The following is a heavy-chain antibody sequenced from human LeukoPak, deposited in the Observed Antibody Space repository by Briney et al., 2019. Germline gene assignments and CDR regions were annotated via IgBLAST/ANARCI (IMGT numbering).Heavy chain of an antibody. J-gene: IGHJ6*02. D-gene: IGHD1-14*01. CDR1: GGSISSGDDY. V-gene: IGHV4-30-4*01. CDR3: ARAPLTFYYGVDV. Sequence: PSETLSLTCTVSGGSISSGDDYWSWIRQPPGKGLEWIGYIYYSGSTHYNPSLKNRITISVDTSKNQFSLRLSSVTAADTAVYFCARAPLTFYYGVDVWGQGTTVTVSS. CDR2: IYYSGST.